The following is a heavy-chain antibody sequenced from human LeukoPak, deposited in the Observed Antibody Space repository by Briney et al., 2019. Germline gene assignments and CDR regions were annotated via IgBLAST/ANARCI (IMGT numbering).Heavy chain of an antibody. CDR1: GFTFSSYS. V-gene: IGHV3-21*01. CDR3: ARVPEPPEGYCYYYGMDV. D-gene: IGHD1-14*01. Sequence: GGSLRLSCAASGFTFSSYSMNWVRQAPGKGLEWVSSISSSSSYIYYADSVKGRFTISRDNAKNSLYLQMNSLRAEDTAVYYCARVPEPPEGYCYYYGMDVWGQGTTVTVSS. J-gene: IGHJ6*02. CDR2: ISSSSSYI.